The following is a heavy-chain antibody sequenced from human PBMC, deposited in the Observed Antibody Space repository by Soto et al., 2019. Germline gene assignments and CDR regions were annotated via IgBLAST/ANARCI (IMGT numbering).Heavy chain of an antibody. CDR1: GFSFRDYF. CDR3: ARDDHTYGVY. J-gene: IGHJ4*02. Sequence: SVKISCVAAGFSFRDYFMSWLRQAPGKGLEWVSYIGPYGNSIYYADSVKGRFTISRDDATKSLHLHMNSLRADDTAVYYCARDDHTYGVYWGQGTPVTVSS. V-gene: IGHV3-11*01. CDR2: IGPYGNSI. D-gene: IGHD2-21*01.